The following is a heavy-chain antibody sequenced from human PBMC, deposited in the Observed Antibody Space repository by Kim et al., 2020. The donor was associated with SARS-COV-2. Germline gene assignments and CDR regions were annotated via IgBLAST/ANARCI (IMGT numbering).Heavy chain of an antibody. CDR2: IYSGGST. CDR3: ARDRSSDGWFDP. CDR1: GFTVSSNY. Sequence: GGSLRLSCAASGFTVSSNYMSWVRQAPGKGLEWVSVIYSGGSTYYADSVKGRFTISRDNSKNTLYLQMNSLRAEDTAVYYCARDRSSDGWFDPWGQGTLVTVSS. V-gene: IGHV3-66*01. D-gene: IGHD2-15*01. J-gene: IGHJ5*02.